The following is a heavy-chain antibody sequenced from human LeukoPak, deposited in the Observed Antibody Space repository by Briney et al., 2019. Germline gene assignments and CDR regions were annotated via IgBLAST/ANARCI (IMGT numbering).Heavy chain of an antibody. D-gene: IGHD6-13*01. Sequence: ASVKVSCKASGYTFTSYAMHWVRQAPGQRLEWMGWINAGNGNTKYSQKFQSRVTITRDTSASTAYMELSSLRSEDTAVYYCARRWLTYSSSLYGMDVWGQGTTVTVSS. J-gene: IGHJ6*02. CDR3: ARRWLTYSSSLYGMDV. V-gene: IGHV1-3*01. CDR2: INAGNGNT. CDR1: GYTFTSYA.